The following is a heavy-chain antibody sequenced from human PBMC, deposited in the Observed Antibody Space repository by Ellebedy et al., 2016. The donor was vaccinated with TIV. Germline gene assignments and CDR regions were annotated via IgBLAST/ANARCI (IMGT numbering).Heavy chain of an antibody. D-gene: IGHD1-1*01. Sequence: AASVKVSCKASGYIFTDYYLHWVRQVPGQGLEWRGWFSPKNNDRKYAQKFEGCVTMSRDTSISTAYMEVSRLRPDDTAVYYCARGTGTTGTSFDYWGQGALVIVSS. CDR3: ARGTGTTGTSFDY. V-gene: IGHV1-2*04. CDR1: GYIFTDYY. J-gene: IGHJ4*02. CDR2: FSPKNNDR.